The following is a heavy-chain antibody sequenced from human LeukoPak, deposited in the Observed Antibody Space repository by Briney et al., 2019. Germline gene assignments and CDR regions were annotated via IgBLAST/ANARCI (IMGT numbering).Heavy chain of an antibody. CDR2: INCITGDT. D-gene: IGHD6-13*01. CDR3: AREIAATGAAVDY. V-gene: IGHV1-2*06. CDR1: GYTFTDYY. J-gene: IGHJ4*02. Sequence: ASVKVSCKASGYTFTDYYIHWVRQAPRQGLEWMGRINCITGDTRSAQKFQGRVTMTRDTSISTASMQLSSLRSDDTAVYYCAREIAATGAAVDYWGQGILVTVSS.